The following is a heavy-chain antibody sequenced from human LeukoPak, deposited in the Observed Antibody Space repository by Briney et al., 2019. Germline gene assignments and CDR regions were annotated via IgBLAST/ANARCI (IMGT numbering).Heavy chain of an antibody. CDR3: ARVKQWLVQDYFDY. CDR1: GFTFSDYT. D-gene: IGHD6-19*01. CDR2: INSDGSYK. Sequence: GGSLRLSCAASGFTFSDYTLNWVRQAPGRGLEWVSSINSDGSYKYFAESVKGRFTISRDNARNSLYLQMDSLRAEDTAVYYCARVKQWLVQDYFDYWGQGTLVTVSS. V-gene: IGHV3-21*01. J-gene: IGHJ4*02.